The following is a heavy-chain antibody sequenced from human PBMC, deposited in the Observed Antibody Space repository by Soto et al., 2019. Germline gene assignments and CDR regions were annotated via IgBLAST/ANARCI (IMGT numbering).Heavy chain of an antibody. V-gene: IGHV2-5*02. CDR1: GFSLSTSGVG. D-gene: IGHD6-13*01. J-gene: IGHJ4*02. CDR3: AHSFYDSSSWYPLY. Sequence: QITLKESGPTLVKPTQTLTLTCTFSGFSLSTSGVGVGWIRQPPGTALEWLALIYWDDDKRYSPSLTSRLTITKETSKNQVVLTMTNLDPVDTATDYCAHSFYDSSSWYPLYWGQGTLVTVSS. CDR2: IYWDDDK.